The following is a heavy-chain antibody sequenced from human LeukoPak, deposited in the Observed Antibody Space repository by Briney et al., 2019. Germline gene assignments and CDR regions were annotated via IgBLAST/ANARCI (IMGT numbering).Heavy chain of an antibody. V-gene: IGHV1-2*02. D-gene: IGHD3-22*01. J-gene: IGHJ4*02. CDR1: GYTFTGYH. CDR3: ARDNYYDSSAYYWGYFDY. Sequence: GASVKVSCXASGYTFTGYHIHWVRLAPGQGLEWMGWINPNSGATKYAQKFQGGVTMTRDTSITTVYMELSRLTTDDTAVYYCARDNYYDSSAYYWGYFDYWGQGTLVTVSS. CDR2: INPNSGAT.